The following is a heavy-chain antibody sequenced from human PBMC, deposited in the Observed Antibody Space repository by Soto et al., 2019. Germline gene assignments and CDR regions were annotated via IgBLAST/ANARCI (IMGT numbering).Heavy chain of an antibody. Sequence: QVQLVQSAAEMKKPGASVKVSCKASGYTFIRYGITWVRQAPGQGLEWMGWISGYNDYTNYAQKLKGRVTMTADTXXXXXXXXXXXXXXXXXXXXXXXXXGXYXXXXXXXSYYGLDVWGQGTTVPVSS. CDR3: XXXGXYXXXXXXXSYYGLDV. CDR2: ISGYNDYT. CDR1: GYTFIRYG. J-gene: IGHJ6*02. V-gene: IGHV1-18*01.